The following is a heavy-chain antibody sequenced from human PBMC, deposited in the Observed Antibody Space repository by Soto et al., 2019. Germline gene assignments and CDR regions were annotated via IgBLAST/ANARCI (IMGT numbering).Heavy chain of an antibody. CDR3: ARDRLSEQQLGGYYYYDMDV. D-gene: IGHD6-13*01. Sequence: SETLSLTCTVSCGAINSHDWSWIRQPPRKGLERIGYIYYTGSTTYNPSLKSRVTISLDTSKTQFSLRLSSVTAADTAVYYCARDRLSEQQLGGYYYYDMDVWGQGTTVT. CDR2: IYYTGST. CDR1: CGAINSHD. V-gene: IGHV4-59*11. J-gene: IGHJ6*02.